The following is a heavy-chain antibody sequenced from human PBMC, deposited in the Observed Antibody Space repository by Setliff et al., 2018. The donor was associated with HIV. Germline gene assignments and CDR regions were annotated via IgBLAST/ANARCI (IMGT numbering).Heavy chain of an antibody. V-gene: IGHV4-4*07. CDR2: IFASGTT. Sequence: LSLTCTVSGGSLGGYYWGWIRQPAGKRLEWIGRIFASGTTNYNPSLKSRVSMSIDTSKDQFSLNLNSVTAADTAVYFCARDRSNYGSGSSAYNWFDPWGLGTLVTVSS. D-gene: IGHD3-10*01. CDR1: GGSLGGYY. CDR3: ARDRSNYGSGSSAYNWFDP. J-gene: IGHJ5*02.